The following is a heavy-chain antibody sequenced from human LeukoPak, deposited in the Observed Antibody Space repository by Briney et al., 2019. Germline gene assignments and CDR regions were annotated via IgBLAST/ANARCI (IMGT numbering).Heavy chain of an antibody. CDR2: ITSGGAT. J-gene: IGHJ4*02. Sequence: GGSLRLSCAASGFTFSSYEMNWVRQAPGKGLEWVGRITSGGATDYAAPVKGRFIISRDNSKGTFYLQMNSLKTDDTAMYYCTWMATVRTVDFWGQGTLVIVSS. D-gene: IGHD4-17*01. V-gene: IGHV3-15*01. CDR3: TWMATVRTVDF. CDR1: GFTFSSYE.